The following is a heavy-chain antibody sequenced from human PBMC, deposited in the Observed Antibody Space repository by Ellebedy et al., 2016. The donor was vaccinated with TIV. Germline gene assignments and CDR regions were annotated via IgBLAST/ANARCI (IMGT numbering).Heavy chain of an antibody. CDR3: ATGARSEGGY. CDR1: GFTFSIYW. D-gene: IGHD2-15*01. Sequence: GESLKISCAASGFTFSIYWMNWVRQAPGKGLEWVANIKEAGSRTSYVDSVRGRFTISRDNAKNSLYLQMKSLNAEDTAVYYCATGARSEGGYWGQGTLVTVSS. CDR2: IKEAGSRT. V-gene: IGHV3-7*01. J-gene: IGHJ4*02.